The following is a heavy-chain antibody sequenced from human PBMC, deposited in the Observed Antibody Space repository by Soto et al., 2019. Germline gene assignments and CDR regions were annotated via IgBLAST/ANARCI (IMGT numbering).Heavy chain of an antibody. J-gene: IGHJ4*02. V-gene: IGHV1-46*01. CDR3: VRDYDILAAYKYYFDY. D-gene: IGHD3-9*01. CDR1: GYTFTNYY. CDR2: INPSVGST. Sequence: ASVKVSCKASGYTFTNYYMHWVRQAPGQGLEWMGIINPSVGSTTYAQRFQGRFTITRDTSTSTVYMELSSLRSEDTAVYYCVRDYDILAAYKYYFDYWGQETLVTVSS.